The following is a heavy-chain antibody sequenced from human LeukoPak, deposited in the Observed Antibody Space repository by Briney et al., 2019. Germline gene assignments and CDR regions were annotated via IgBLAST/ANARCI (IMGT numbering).Heavy chain of an antibody. V-gene: IGHV4-39*01. J-gene: IGHJ4*02. CDR3: ARLYGSTLYFDY. Sequence: SETLSLTCTVSGGSISSSSYHWGCILQPPGKGVEWIGNMYYSGSTYYNPSLKSRVTLSVDTSKNQFSLKMSSVSAADTALYYCARLYGSTLYFDYWGQGTLVTVSS. CDR1: GGSISSSSYH. CDR2: MYYSGST. D-gene: IGHD2-15*01.